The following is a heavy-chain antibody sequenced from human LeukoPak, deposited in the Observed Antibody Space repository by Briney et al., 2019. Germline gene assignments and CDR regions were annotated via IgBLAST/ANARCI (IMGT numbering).Heavy chain of an antibody. CDR3: AGSLWAYDILTGYGY. CDR1: GGSVSSRSYY. Sequence: SETLSLTCTVSGGSVSSRSYYWSWIRQPPGKGLEWIGYIYYSGSTNYNPSLKSRVTISVDTSKNQFSLKLSAVTAADKGVYYCAGSLWAYDILTGYGYWGQGTLVTVSS. D-gene: IGHD3-9*01. V-gene: IGHV4-61*01. J-gene: IGHJ4*02. CDR2: IYYSGST.